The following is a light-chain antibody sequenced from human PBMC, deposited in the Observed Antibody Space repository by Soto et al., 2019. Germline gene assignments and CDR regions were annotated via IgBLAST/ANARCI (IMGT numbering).Light chain of an antibody. CDR2: TAS. CDR1: QSISTW. CDR3: QHYNRYSPYT. J-gene: IGKJ2*01. Sequence: DIQMTQFPSTLSASIGDRVTITCRASQSISTWLAWYQQKAGKAPKLLIYTASSLETGVPSRFSGSGSGTEFTLTISSLQPDDFATYYCQHYNRYSPYTFGQGTWLEIK. V-gene: IGKV1-5*03.